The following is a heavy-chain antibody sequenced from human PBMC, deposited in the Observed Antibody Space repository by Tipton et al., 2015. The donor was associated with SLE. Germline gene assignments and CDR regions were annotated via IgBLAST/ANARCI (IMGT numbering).Heavy chain of an antibody. CDR3: AKDGVMTTVY. CDR2: ISWNSGSI. V-gene: IGHV3-9*01. J-gene: IGHJ4*02. D-gene: IGHD4-17*01. CDR1: GFTFDDYA. Sequence: SLRLSCAASGFTFDDYAMHWVRQAPGKGLEWVSGISWNSGSIGYADSVKGRFTISRDNSKNTLYLQMNSLRAEDTAVYYCAKDGVMTTVYWGQGTLVTVSS.